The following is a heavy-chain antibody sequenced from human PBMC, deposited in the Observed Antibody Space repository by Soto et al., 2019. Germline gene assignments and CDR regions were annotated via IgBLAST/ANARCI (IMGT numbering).Heavy chain of an antibody. CDR2: INPSGST. CDR3: ARGGLYAVTLWFDP. D-gene: IGHD2-8*01. CDR1: GGSFSGYY. J-gene: IGHJ5*02. Sequence: QVQLQQSGAGLLKPSETLSLTCAVYGGSFSGYYWSWIRQPPGKGLEWIGAINPSGSTNYNPSLNGRLTKSVDTPKEQFARKLSSAAAADTAVYYCARGGLYAVTLWFDPWGQGTLVIFSS. V-gene: IGHV4-34*01.